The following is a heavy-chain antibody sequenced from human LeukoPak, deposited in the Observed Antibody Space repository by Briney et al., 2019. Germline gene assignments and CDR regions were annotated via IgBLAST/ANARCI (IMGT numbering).Heavy chain of an antibody. J-gene: IGHJ4*02. CDR3: ARDRGEQVGVVDY. V-gene: IGHV3-30*04. CDR1: GFTFSSYA. Sequence: PGGSLRLSCAASGFTFSSYAMHWVRQAPGEGLEWVAVISYDGSNKYYADSVKGRFTISRDNSKNTLYLQMNSLRAEDTAVYYCARDRGEQVGVVDYWGQGTLVTVSS. D-gene: IGHD3-10*01. CDR2: ISYDGSNK.